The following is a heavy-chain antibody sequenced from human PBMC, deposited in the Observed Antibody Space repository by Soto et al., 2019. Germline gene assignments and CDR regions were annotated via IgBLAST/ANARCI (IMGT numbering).Heavy chain of an antibody. V-gene: IGHV3-30*18. CDR2: ISSDGNNK. Sequence: QVQLVESGGGVVQPGRSLRLSCGASRFTFSSFGMDWVRQAPGKGLECMSHISSDGNNKHYTDSVKDRFTIARDKSENTLYLQMDSLSGEDAAVYYCAKDTYYHDSSGYYIFDFWGQGTLVTVSS. J-gene: IGHJ4*02. D-gene: IGHD3-22*01. CDR1: RFTFSSFG. CDR3: AKDTYYHDSSGYYIFDF.